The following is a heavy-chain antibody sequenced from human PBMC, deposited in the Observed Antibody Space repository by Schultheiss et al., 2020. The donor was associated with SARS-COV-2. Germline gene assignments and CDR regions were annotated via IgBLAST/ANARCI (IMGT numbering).Heavy chain of an antibody. Sequence: SETLSLTCTVSGGSISSYYWSWIRQPPGKGLEWIGSIYYSGSTYYNPSLKSRVTISVDTSKNQFSLKLSSVTAADTAVYYCAKESLIAAAGPTDYWGQGTLVTVSS. D-gene: IGHD6-13*01. CDR1: GGSISSYY. J-gene: IGHJ4*02. CDR3: AKESLIAAAGPTDY. V-gene: IGHV4-59*04. CDR2: IYYSGST.